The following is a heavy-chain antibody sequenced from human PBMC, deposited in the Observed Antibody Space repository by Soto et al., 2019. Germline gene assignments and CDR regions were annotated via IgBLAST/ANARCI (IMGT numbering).Heavy chain of an antibody. D-gene: IGHD3-9*01. V-gene: IGHV4-59*02. Sequence: VLLQEAGPGLVKPSETLSLTCTVSGDSVTSHYWSWIRQPPGKGLEWIGYIYYTGTTKSDPSLRSRVTIAVDTSKNQFSLNMTSVTTADTAVYFCAKGAKAPLTGYHNWYFDVWGRGIPVAVSS. J-gene: IGHJ2*01. CDR1: GDSVTSHY. CDR2: IYYTGTT. CDR3: AKGAKAPLTGYHNWYFDV.